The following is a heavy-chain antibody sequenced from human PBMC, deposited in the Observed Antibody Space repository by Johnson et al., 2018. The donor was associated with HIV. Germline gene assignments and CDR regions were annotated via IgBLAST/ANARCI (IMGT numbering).Heavy chain of an antibody. CDR2: IYSGGST. CDR3: AKGGVPYCGGDCYPNDAFDI. CDR1: GFTVSSNY. D-gene: IGHD2-21*01. J-gene: IGHJ3*02. Sequence: GQLVESGGGLVQPGGSLRLSCAASGFTVSSNYMTWVRQAPGKGLEWVSVIYSGGSTYYADSVKGRFTISRDNSKNTLYLQMNSLRAEDTAVYYCAKGGVPYCGGDCYPNDAFDIWGQGTMVTVSS. V-gene: IGHV3-66*01.